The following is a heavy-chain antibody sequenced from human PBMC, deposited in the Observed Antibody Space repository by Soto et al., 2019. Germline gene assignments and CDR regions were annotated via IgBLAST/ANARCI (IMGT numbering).Heavy chain of an antibody. J-gene: IGHJ6*02. D-gene: IGHD5-12*01. V-gene: IGHV3-33*06. CDR2: IWYDGSLQ. CDR3: ANLWGDGYNLGQDYNGMDV. Sequence: QVQMVESGGGVVQPGRSLRLSCAASGFSFENYGMHWVRQAPGRGLAWVAIIWYDGSLQYYAAAVKGGFTISRDNSKNTLYLEMNRLRAEDTAVYYCANLWGDGYNLGQDYNGMDVWGQGTTVIVSS. CDR1: GFSFENYG.